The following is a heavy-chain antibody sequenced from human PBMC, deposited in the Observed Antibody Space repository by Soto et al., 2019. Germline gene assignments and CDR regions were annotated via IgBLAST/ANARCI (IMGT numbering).Heavy chain of an antibody. CDR1: GFTFRTYW. Sequence: EVQLVESGGGLVQPGGSPRLSCAASGFTFRTYWLSWVRQVPGKGLEWVANINLDGSEKNYVDSVKGRFTISRDNARNSLYLQMSRLRAEDTALYYCVRDGSTSWYSYDYHGMDVWGQGTTVTVSS. V-gene: IGHV3-7*05. CDR3: VRDGSTSWYSYDYHGMDV. D-gene: IGHD5-18*01. CDR2: INLDGSEK. J-gene: IGHJ6*02.